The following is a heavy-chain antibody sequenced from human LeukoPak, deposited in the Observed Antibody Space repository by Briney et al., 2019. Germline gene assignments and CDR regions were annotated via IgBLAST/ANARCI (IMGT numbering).Heavy chain of an antibody. CDR2: INHSGST. V-gene: IGHV4-34*01. D-gene: IGHD3-22*01. J-gene: IGHJ4*02. CDR3: ARSRRNYYDSSGYYVANYFDY. CDR1: GGSFSGYY. Sequence: SETLSLTCAVYGGSFSGYYWSWIRQPPGRGLEWIGEINHSGSTNYNPSLKSRVTISVDTSKNQLSLKLSSVTAADTAVYYCARSRRNYYDSSGYYVANYFDYWGQGTLVTVSS.